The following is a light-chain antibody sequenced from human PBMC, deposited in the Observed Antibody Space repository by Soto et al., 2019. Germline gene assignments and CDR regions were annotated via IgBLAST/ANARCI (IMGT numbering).Light chain of an antibody. CDR2: ATS. CDR3: PQYKIWLWT. CDR1: QSVNNN. Sequence: EIVLSLSPGTLSLSPGERATLSCRASQSVNNNLAWYQQKPGQAPRLLIYATSTRATGIPARFSGSGSGTEFTLTVGSLQSEDFAVYFCPQYKIWLWTFGHGTKVAIK. J-gene: IGKJ1*01. V-gene: IGKV3-15*01.